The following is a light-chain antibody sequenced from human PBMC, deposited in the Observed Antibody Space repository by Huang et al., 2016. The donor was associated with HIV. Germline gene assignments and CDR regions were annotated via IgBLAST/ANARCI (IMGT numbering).Light chain of an antibody. Sequence: EVVLTQSPGTLSLSPGERATLSCRASQIIGNTYLAWYQQKPGQAPRLRIYAASTRATDIPDRFSGRGSGTDFALTISRLEPEDFAIYYCQQLRTFGQGTKLEIK. V-gene: IGKV3-20*01. CDR3: QQLRT. CDR1: QIIGNTY. CDR2: AAS. J-gene: IGKJ2*01.